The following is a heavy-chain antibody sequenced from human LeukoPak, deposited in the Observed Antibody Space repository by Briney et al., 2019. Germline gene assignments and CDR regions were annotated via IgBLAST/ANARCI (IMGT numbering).Heavy chain of an antibody. Sequence: ASVKVSCTASGYTFTSYAMNWVRQAPGQGLEWMGWINTNTGNPTYAQGFTGRFVFSLDTSVSTAYLQISSLKAEDTAVYYCARDLLGYCSSTSCYNWFDPWGQGTLVTVST. CDR2: INTNTGNP. CDR1: GYTFTSYA. D-gene: IGHD2-2*01. J-gene: IGHJ5*02. CDR3: ARDLLGYCSSTSCYNWFDP. V-gene: IGHV7-4-1*02.